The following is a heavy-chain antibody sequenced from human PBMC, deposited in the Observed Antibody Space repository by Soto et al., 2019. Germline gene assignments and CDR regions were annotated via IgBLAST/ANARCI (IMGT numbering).Heavy chain of an antibody. CDR3: ARGMTPPGAPAWYYFDS. V-gene: IGHV4-4*07. Sequence: QVQLQESGPGLMKPSETLSLTCTVSGASITSSSYWSLIRQPAGKGLEWIGRFSLSGTTNYNPSLRSRVTMSADVSKNQFSLRLTSVTAADTALYYCARGMTPPGAPAWYYFDSWGQGTLVTVSS. J-gene: IGHJ4*02. D-gene: IGHD2-8*02. CDR2: FSLSGTT. CDR1: GASITSSSY.